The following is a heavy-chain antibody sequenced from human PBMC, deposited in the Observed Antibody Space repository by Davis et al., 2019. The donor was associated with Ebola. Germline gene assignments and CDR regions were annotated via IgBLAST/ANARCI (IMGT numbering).Heavy chain of an antibody. Sequence: GESLKISCAASGFTFSSYGMHWVRQAPGKGLEWVAVITYDGRNDYYADSVKGRFAISRDNSKNTLYLQMNSLRVEDTAVYYCARVKGNLQWLLFDYWGQGTLVTVSS. V-gene: IGHV3-30*03. CDR1: GFTFSSYG. CDR2: ITYDGRND. CDR3: ARVKGNLQWLLFDY. J-gene: IGHJ4*02. D-gene: IGHD3-3*01.